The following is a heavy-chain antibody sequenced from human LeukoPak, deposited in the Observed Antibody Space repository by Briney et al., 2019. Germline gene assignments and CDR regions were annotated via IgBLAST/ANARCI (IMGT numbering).Heavy chain of an antibody. J-gene: IGHJ4*02. CDR1: GYTFTSYY. Sequence: ASVKVSCKASGYTFTSYYMRWVQQAPGKGLEWMGMINHSDGSTNYAQKFQGRVTMTRDTSTSTVYMYLSGLRSDDTAVYYCARGGSIYILEGTRGVDYWGQGTLVTVSS. D-gene: IGHD1-26*01. CDR3: ARGGSIYILEGTRGVDY. V-gene: IGHV1-46*01. CDR2: INHSDGST.